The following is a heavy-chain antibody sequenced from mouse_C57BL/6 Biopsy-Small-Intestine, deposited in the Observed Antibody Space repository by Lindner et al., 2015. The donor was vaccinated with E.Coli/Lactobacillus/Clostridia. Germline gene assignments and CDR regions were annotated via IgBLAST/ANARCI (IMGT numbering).Heavy chain of an antibody. CDR2: INPNTGGT. Sequence: SVKVSCKASGYTFTDYNIHWVRQAPGQGLEWMGWINPNTGGTNYAQKFQGRVTMTRDTSIRTAFMELTRLTSDDTAVYYCATSIDHDYWYYYGMDVWGQGTTVTVSS. J-gene: IGHJ1*01. CDR1: GYTFTDYN. D-gene: IGHD1-1*01. V-gene: IGHV1-18*01. CDR3: ATSIDHDYWYYYGMDV.